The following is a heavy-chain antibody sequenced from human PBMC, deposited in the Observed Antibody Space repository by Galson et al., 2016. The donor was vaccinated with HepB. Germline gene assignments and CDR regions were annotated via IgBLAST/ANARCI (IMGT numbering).Heavy chain of an antibody. Sequence: SLRLSCAASGFTLSNARMNWVRQAPGKGLEWVGLIKPKTDGGTTDYAAPVKGRFTISRDDSKNTLYMQMNSLKTEDTAVYYCITGGLWGQGTLVTVSS. CDR3: ITGGL. D-gene: IGHD3-10*01. V-gene: IGHV3-15*07. CDR1: GFTLSNAR. J-gene: IGHJ4*02. CDR2: IKPKTDGGTT.